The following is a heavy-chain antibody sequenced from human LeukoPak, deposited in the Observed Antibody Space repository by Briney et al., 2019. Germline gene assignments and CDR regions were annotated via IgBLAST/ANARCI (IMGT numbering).Heavy chain of an antibody. D-gene: IGHD5-12*01. Sequence: GGSLRLSCTAAGFSLSMYWMSWVRQAPGKGPEWVANIRSDGVEKYYVDSVRGRFTISTDTAKNTLYLQMNSLRADDTAVYYCAREFTGYGNTDYWGQGTLVTVSS. CDR3: AREFTGYGNTDY. CDR1: GFSLSMYW. CDR2: IRSDGVEK. J-gene: IGHJ4*02. V-gene: IGHV3-7*03.